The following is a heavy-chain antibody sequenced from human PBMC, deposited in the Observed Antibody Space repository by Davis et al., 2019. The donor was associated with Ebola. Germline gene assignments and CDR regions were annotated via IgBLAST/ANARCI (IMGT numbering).Heavy chain of an antibody. Sequence: PGGSLRLSCAASGFTFSSYAMHWVRQAPGKGLEWVAVISYDGSNKYYADSVKGRFTISRDNSKNTLYLQMNSLRAEDTAVYYCARVLLWFGELGAAEYFQHWGQGTLVTVSS. J-gene: IGHJ1*01. CDR2: ISYDGSNK. CDR1: GFTFSSYA. V-gene: IGHV3-30*14. CDR3: ARVLLWFGELGAAEYFQH. D-gene: IGHD3-10*01.